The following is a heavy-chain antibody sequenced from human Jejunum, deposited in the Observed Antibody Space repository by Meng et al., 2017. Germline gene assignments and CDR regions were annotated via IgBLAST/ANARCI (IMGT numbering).Heavy chain of an antibody. CDR2: ISSGGRTI. D-gene: IGHD3-3*01. CDR3: ARQFNYDYWSGSSSYYFDY. Sequence: GESLRLSCAASEFTFSDFPMNWVRQAPGKGLEWVSYISSGGRTIYYADSVKGRFTISRDNAKNSLFLQMNSLRADDTAVYYCARQFNYDYWSGSSSYYFDYWGQGTLVTVSS. CDR1: EFTFSDFP. V-gene: IGHV3-48*03. J-gene: IGHJ4*02.